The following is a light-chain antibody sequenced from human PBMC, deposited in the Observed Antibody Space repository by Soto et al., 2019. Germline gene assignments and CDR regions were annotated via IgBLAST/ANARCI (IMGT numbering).Light chain of an antibody. Sequence: EIVLTQSPATLSLSPGERATLSCRASQSVSSYLAWYQQKPGQAPRLLIYDASNRATGIPARFSGSGSGTDFTLTISSLQSEDYGVYFCQQYVNWPKTFGHGTKVDIK. V-gene: IGKV3-11*01. CDR2: DAS. CDR3: QQYVNWPKT. CDR1: QSVSSY. J-gene: IGKJ1*01.